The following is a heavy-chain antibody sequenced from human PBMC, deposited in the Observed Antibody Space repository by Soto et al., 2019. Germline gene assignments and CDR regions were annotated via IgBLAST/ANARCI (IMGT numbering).Heavy chain of an antibody. V-gene: IGHV4-34*01. D-gene: IGHD2-15*01. CDR3: ARTPLGGYCSGGSCYDDAFDI. CDR2: INHSGST. CDR1: GGSFSGYY. Sequence: SETLSLTCAVYGGSFSGYYWSWIRQPPGKGLEWIGEINHSGSTNYNPSLKSRVTISVDTSKNQFSLKLSSVAAADTAVYYCARTPLGGYCSGGSCYDDAFDIWGQGTMVT. J-gene: IGHJ3*02.